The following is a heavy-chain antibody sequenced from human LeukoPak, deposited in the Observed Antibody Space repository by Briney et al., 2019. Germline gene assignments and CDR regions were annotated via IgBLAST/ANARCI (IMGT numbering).Heavy chain of an antibody. CDR3: ARDPDKYSSSSRAFDY. J-gene: IGHJ4*02. V-gene: IGHV3-72*01. D-gene: IGHD6-6*01. CDR2: SGNKANNYNT. Sequence: GGSLRLSCAVSGFTFSAHYMDWVRQAPGKGLEWVGRSGNKANNYNTEYAASVKGRFTISRDDSMNSLYLQMNSLRAEDTAVYYCARDPDKYSSSSRAFDYWGQGTLVTVSS. CDR1: GFTFSAHY.